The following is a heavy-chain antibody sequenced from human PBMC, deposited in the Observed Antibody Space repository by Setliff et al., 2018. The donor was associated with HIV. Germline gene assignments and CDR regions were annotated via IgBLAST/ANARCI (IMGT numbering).Heavy chain of an antibody. D-gene: IGHD3-9*01. CDR1: GDSISSGGFY. CDR2: IYIGGST. CDR3: ARGSRAISGYGAFDY. V-gene: IGHV4-61*09. J-gene: IGHJ4*02. Sequence: SETLSLTCTVSGDSISSGGFYWTWIRQPAGRGLEYIGHIYIGGSTNSHPSLESRLAISADTSKNQFSLKLNSVTAADTAVYYCARGSRAISGYGAFDYWGRGILVTVSS.